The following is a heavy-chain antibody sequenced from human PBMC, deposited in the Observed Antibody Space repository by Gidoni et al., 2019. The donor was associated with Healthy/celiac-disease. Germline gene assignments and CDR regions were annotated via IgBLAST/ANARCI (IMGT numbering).Heavy chain of an antibody. CDR1: GFTVSSNY. CDR3: ARELNWFDP. Sequence: EVQLVESGVGLVQPGGSLRLSCSASGFTVSSNYMSWVRQAPGKGLEWVSVMYSGGSTYYADSVKGRFTISRDNSKNTLYLQMNSLRAEDTAVYYCARELNWFDPWGQGTLVTVSS. V-gene: IGHV3-66*02. D-gene: IGHD1-26*01. J-gene: IGHJ5*02. CDR2: MYSGGST.